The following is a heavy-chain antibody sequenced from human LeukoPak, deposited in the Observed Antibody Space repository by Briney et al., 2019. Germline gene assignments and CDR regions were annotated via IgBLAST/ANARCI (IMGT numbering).Heavy chain of an antibody. CDR2: ISGSGGST. CDR3: AQRGRGAAAAFDY. V-gene: IGHV3-23*01. Sequence: GGSLRLSCAASGFTFSSYAMSWVRQAPGKGLEWVPAISGSGGSTYYADSVKGRFTISRDNSKNTLYLQMNSLRAEDTAVYYCAQRGRGAAAAFDYWGQGTLVTVSS. D-gene: IGHD6-13*01. J-gene: IGHJ4*02. CDR1: GFTFSSYA.